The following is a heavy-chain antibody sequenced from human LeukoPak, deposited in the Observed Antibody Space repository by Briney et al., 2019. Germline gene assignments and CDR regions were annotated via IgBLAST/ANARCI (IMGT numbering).Heavy chain of an antibody. Sequence: KASETLSLTCTVSGGSISSSSYYWGWIRQPPGKGLEWIGSIYYSGSTYYNPSLKSRVTMSVDTSKNQFSLKLSSVTAADTAVYYCARVYNYGDYVHWYFDLWGRGTLVTVSS. D-gene: IGHD4-17*01. V-gene: IGHV4-39*07. CDR3: ARVYNYGDYVHWYFDL. CDR2: IYYSGST. J-gene: IGHJ2*01. CDR1: GGSISSSSYY.